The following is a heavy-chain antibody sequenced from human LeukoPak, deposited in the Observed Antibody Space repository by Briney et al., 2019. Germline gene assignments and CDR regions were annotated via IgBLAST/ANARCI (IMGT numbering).Heavy chain of an antibody. V-gene: IGHV1-46*01. CDR2: INPSGGST. CDR3: ARESSSWLHEKYWYFDL. CDR1: GYTFTSYY. J-gene: IGHJ2*01. D-gene: IGHD6-13*01. Sequence: ASVKVSCKASGYTFTSYYMHWVRQAPGQGLEWMGIINPSGGSTSYAQKFQGRVTMTRDTSTSTVYMELSSLRSEDTAVYYCARESSSWLHEKYWYFDLWGRGTLVTVSS.